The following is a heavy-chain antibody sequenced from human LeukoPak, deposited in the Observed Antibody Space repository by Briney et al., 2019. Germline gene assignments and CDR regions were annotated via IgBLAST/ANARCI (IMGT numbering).Heavy chain of an antibody. V-gene: IGHV1-69*13. J-gene: IGHJ4*02. Sequence: SVKVSCKASGGTFSSYAISWVRQAPGQGLKWMGGIIPIFGTANYAQKFQGRVTITADESTSTAYMELSSLRSEDTAVYYCARYSGYDWGVPDYWGQGTLVTVSS. CDR1: GGTFSSYA. CDR3: ARYSGYDWGVPDY. CDR2: IIPIFGTA. D-gene: IGHD5-12*01.